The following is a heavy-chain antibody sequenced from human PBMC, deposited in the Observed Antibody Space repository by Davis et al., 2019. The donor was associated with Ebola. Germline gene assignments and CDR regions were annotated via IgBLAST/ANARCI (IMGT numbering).Heavy chain of an antibody. J-gene: IGHJ5*02. Sequence: PGGSLRLSCAVSGFAVSSYYMSWVRQAPGKGLEWVSVVYSGDSTSYAESVRGRFVISRDISKNTLYPQMNSLRVEDTAVYYCAREGDQYGTGLDLWGQGILVTVSS. V-gene: IGHV3-66*02. CDR2: VYSGDST. CDR1: GFAVSSYY. D-gene: IGHD1-1*01. CDR3: AREGDQYGTGLDL.